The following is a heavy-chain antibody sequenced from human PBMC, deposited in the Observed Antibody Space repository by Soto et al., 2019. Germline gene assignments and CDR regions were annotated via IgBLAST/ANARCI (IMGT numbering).Heavy chain of an antibody. V-gene: IGHV4-59*08. D-gene: IGHD2-8*01. J-gene: IGHJ4*02. CDR1: GGSIRSYY. Sequence: SETLSLTCTVSGGSIRSYYWSWIRQPPGKGLEWIGYVYYSGSTYYNFSLKSRVTISIDTSRIHFSLKLSSVTAADTAVYYCARHNGEVDFDHWGQGTLVTVSS. CDR3: ARHNGEVDFDH. CDR2: VYYSGST.